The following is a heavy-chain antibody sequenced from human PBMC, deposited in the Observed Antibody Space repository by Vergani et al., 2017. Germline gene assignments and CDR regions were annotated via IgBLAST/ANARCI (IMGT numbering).Heavy chain of an antibody. D-gene: IGHD2-15*01. CDR1: GFTFSSYA. CDR2: ISGSGGST. Sequence: EVQLLESGGGLVQPGGSLRLSCAASGFTFSSYAMSWVRQAPGKGLEWVSAISGSGGSTYYADSVKGRFTISRDNSKNTLCLQMNSLRAEDTAVYYCAKGYCSGGSCPLGYWGQGTLVTVSS. V-gene: IGHV3-23*01. J-gene: IGHJ4*02. CDR3: AKGYCSGGSCPLGY.